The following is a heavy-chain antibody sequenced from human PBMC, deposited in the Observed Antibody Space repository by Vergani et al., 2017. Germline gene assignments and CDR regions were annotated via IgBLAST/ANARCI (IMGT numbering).Heavy chain of an antibody. CDR1: GSTFSSYA. Sequence: EVLLVESGGGLAQPGGSLRLSCEASGSTFSSYAMNWVRQAPGKGLEWVSYISRSSSTIYYADSVKGRFTISRDNAKNSLHLQMNNLRAEDTAVYYCARQSRDVFCTNGVCPLGYWGQGALVTVSS. D-gene: IGHD2-8*01. CDR3: ARQSRDVFCTNGVCPLGY. J-gene: IGHJ4*02. CDR2: ISRSSSTI. V-gene: IGHV3-48*01.